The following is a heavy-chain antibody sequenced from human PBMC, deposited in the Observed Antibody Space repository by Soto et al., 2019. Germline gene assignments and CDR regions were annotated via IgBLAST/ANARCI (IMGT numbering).Heavy chain of an antibody. J-gene: IGHJ6*02. CDR3: TTWSHYHYGMDV. V-gene: IGHV3-73*01. Sequence: GGSLRHSCAAAGVTISGSAGHRVRQNGKGLEWVGRIGSKPNSYATGYAASVKGRFTISRDDSKNTAYLQMNSLKTEDTAVYYCTTWSHYHYGMDVWGQGTTVTVSS. CDR1: GVTISGSA. D-gene: IGHD2-8*02. CDR2: IGSKPNSYAT.